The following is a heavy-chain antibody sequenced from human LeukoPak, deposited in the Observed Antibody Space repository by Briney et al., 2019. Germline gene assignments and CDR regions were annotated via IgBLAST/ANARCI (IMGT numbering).Heavy chain of an antibody. J-gene: IGHJ5*02. V-gene: IGHV3-74*01. CDR2: INIDGATT. Sequence: QPGGSLRLSCAASGFTFSGYWMHWVRQAPGKGLEWVSRINIDGATTNYADSVKGRFTISRDNAKNTLYLQMNSLRADDTAVYYCVRGAVGTGVWFDPWGQGTLVTVSS. CDR3: VRGAVGTGVWFDP. CDR1: GFTFSGYW. D-gene: IGHD1-26*01.